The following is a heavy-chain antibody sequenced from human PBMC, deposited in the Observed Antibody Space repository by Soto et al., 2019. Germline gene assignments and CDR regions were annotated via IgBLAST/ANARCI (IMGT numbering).Heavy chain of an antibody. V-gene: IGHV1-3*01. Sequence: GASVKVSCKASGYTVTSYAIHWVRQAPGQRLEWMGWINAGNGNTKYSQKFQGRVTITRDTSASTAYMELSSLRSEDTAVYYCAREEIAAYDYYYMDVWGKGTTVTVSS. J-gene: IGHJ6*03. CDR3: AREEIAAYDYYYMDV. CDR2: INAGNGNT. CDR1: GYTVTSYA. D-gene: IGHD6-25*01.